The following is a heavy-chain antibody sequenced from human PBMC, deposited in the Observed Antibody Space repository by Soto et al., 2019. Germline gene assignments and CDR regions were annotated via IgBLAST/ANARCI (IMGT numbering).Heavy chain of an antibody. CDR3: ARGVYYSSSGSRNYHYYGMDV. J-gene: IGHJ6*02. CDR2: ISPYDDDT. D-gene: IGHD3-22*01. V-gene: IGHV1-18*01. CDR1: GYTFSSYG. Sequence: QAQLVQSGPEVKKPGASVKVSCKASGYTFSSYGISWVRQAPGQGLEWLGWISPYDDDTKYAQNLQGRVRMTTDTSTRTVSMALRSLRSDDTAIYYCARGVYYSSSGSRNYHYYGMDVWGQGTTVTVSS.